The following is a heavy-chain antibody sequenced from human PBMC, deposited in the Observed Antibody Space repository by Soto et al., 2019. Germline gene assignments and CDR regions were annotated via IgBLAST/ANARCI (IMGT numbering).Heavy chain of an antibody. Sequence: SVKVSCKASGGTFSSDASSWGRQAPGQGLEWMGGIIPIFGTANYAQKFQGRVTITADESTSTAYMELSSLRSEDTAVYYCAREQEGHYYGSGSYYRDDYYFDYWGQGTLVTVSS. CDR2: IIPIFGTA. J-gene: IGHJ4*02. D-gene: IGHD3-10*01. CDR3: AREQEGHYYGSGSYYRDDYYFDY. V-gene: IGHV1-69*13. CDR1: GGTFSSDA.